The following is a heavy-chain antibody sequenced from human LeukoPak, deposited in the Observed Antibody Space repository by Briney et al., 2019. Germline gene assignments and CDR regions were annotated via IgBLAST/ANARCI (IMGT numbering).Heavy chain of an antibody. D-gene: IGHD1-26*01. CDR2: IYYSGST. J-gene: IGHJ4*02. Sequence: PSETLSLTCTVSGGSISSYYWSWIRQPPGKGLEWIAYIYYSGSTNYNPSLKSRVTISVDTSKNQFSLNLSSVTAADTAVYHCARHPPKSFFDYWGQGTLVTVSS. CDR1: GGSISSYY. V-gene: IGHV4-59*08. CDR3: ARHPPKSFFDY.